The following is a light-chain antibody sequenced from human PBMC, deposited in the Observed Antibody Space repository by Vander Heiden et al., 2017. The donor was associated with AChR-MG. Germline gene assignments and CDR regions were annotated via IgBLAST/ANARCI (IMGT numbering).Light chain of an antibody. CDR1: QSISNKY. J-gene: IGKJ2*01. V-gene: IGKV3-20*01. Sequence: EVVLTQSPGTLSLSPGDRATLSCRASQSISNKYLAWYQQKPGQAPRLLIYDAFNRAAGIPDRFSGSGSETDFTLTISRREPEDFALYYCQQYGRTPLLSFGRGTKLEIK. CDR3: QQYGRTPLLS. CDR2: DAF.